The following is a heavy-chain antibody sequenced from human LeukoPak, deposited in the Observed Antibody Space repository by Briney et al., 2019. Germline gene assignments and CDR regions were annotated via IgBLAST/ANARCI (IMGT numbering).Heavy chain of an antibody. J-gene: IGHJ4*02. Sequence: SETLSLTCTVSGGSISSYYWSWIRQPPGKGLEWIGYIYYSGGTNYNPSLKSRVTISVDTSKNQFSLKLSSVTAADTAVYYCARTRGPEWELLSPYYFDYWGQGTLVTVSS. CDR2: IYYSGGT. D-gene: IGHD1-26*01. CDR1: GGSISSYY. CDR3: ARTRGPEWELLSPYYFDY. V-gene: IGHV4-59*01.